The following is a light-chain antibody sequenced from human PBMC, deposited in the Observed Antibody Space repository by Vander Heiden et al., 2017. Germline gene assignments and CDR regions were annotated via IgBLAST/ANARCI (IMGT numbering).Light chain of an antibody. V-gene: IGKV1-5*03. CDR2: KAS. Sequence: SPSTLSASVGDRVTITCRASQSISAWLAWYRQKPGKAPKVLIYKASTLQSGVPSRFSGSGFGTEFTLTISSLQPDDFATYYCQQFGSYLWTFGQGTKVEFK. CDR1: QSISAW. J-gene: IGKJ1*01. CDR3: QQFGSYLWT.